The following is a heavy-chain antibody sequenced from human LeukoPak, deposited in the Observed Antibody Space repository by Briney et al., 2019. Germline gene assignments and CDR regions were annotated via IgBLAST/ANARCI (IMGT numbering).Heavy chain of an antibody. D-gene: IGHD1-26*01. J-gene: IGHJ6*02. Sequence: ASVKVSCKASGGTFSIYAISWVRQAPGQGLEWMGGIIPIFGTANYAQKFQGRVTITADESTSTAYMELSSLRSEDTAVYYCARGLVGATGYYGMDVWGQGTTVTVSS. CDR2: IIPIFGTA. CDR3: ARGLVGATGYYGMDV. CDR1: GGTFSIYA. V-gene: IGHV1-69*13.